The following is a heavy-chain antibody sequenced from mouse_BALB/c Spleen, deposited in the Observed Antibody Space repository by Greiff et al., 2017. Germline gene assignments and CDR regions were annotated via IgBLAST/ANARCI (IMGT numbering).Heavy chain of an antibody. Sequence: EVMLVESGGGLVKPGGSLKLSCAASGFTFSDYYMYWVRQTPEKRLEWVATISDGGSYTYYPDSVKGRFTISRDNAKNNLYLQMSSLKSEDTAMYYCARGGVVAPYFDYWGQGTTLTVSS. D-gene: IGHD1-1*01. CDR3: ARGGVVAPYFDY. CDR2: ISDGGSYT. V-gene: IGHV5-4*02. CDR1: GFTFSDYY. J-gene: IGHJ2*01.